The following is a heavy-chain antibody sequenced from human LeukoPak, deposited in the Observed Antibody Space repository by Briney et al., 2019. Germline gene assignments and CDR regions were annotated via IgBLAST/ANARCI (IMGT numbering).Heavy chain of an antibody. V-gene: IGHV3-30-3*01. CDR1: GFTFSSYA. Sequence: GGSLRLSCAASGFTFSSYAMHWVRQAPGKGLEWVAVISYDGSNKYYADSVKGRFTISRDNSKNTLYLQMNSLRAEDTAVYYCARWSRSHRLRALDYWGQGTPVTVSS. J-gene: IGHJ4*02. D-gene: IGHD3-3*01. CDR2: ISYDGSNK. CDR3: ARWSRSHRLRALDY.